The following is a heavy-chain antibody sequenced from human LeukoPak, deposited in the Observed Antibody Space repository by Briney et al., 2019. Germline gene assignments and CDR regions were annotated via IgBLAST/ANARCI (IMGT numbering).Heavy chain of an antibody. Sequence: SETLSLTCTVSGGSISSSSYYWGWIRQPPGKGLEWIGSIYYSGSTYYNPSLKSRVTISVDTSKNQFSLKLSSVTAADTAVYYCARMPRGRGSGGSWSFDYWGQGTLVTVSS. D-gene: IGHD2-15*01. CDR1: GGSISSSSYY. V-gene: IGHV4-39*01. J-gene: IGHJ4*02. CDR2: IYYSGST. CDR3: ARMPRGRGSGGSWSFDY.